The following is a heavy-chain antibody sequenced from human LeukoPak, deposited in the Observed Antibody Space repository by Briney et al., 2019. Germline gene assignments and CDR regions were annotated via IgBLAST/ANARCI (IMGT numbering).Heavy chain of an antibody. CDR1: GFTFSDYY. V-gene: IGHV3-7*01. CDR2: IKRDGSEK. CDR3: ARVYYYDSSGYYRHFDY. Sequence: GGSLRLSCAASGFTFSDYYMSWIRQAPGKGLEWVANIKRDGSEKNYVDSVKGRFTISRDNAKNSLYLQMNSLRAEDTAVYYCARVYYYDSSGYYRHFDYWGQGTLVTVSS. J-gene: IGHJ4*02. D-gene: IGHD3-22*01.